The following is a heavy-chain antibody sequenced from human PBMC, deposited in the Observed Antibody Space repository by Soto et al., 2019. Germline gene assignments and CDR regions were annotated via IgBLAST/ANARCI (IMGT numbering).Heavy chain of an antibody. V-gene: IGHV3-33*01. Sequence: GGSLRLSCAAPGFTFSSYGMHWVRQAPGKGLEWVAVICYDGSNKYYADSVKGRFTISRDNSKNTLYLQMNSLRAEDTAVYYCARLVGAPIWGQGTMVTVSS. CDR1: GFTFSSYG. D-gene: IGHD1-26*01. J-gene: IGHJ3*02. CDR2: ICYDGSNK. CDR3: ARLVGAPI.